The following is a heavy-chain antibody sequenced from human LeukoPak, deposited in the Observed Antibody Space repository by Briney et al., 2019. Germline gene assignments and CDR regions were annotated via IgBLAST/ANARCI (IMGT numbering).Heavy chain of an antibody. Sequence: VASVKVSCKASGGTFSSYAISWVRQAPGQGLEWMGGITPIFGTANYAQKFQGRVTITADESTSTAYMELSSLRSEDTAVYYCARGIGYYFDYWGQGTLVTVSS. D-gene: IGHD1-26*01. CDR3: ARGIGYYFDY. V-gene: IGHV1-69*13. CDR1: GGTFSSYA. J-gene: IGHJ4*02. CDR2: ITPIFGTA.